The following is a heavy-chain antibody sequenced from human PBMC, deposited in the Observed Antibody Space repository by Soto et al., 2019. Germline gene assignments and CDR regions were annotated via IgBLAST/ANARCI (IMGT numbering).Heavy chain of an antibody. Sequence: WASVKVSCKASGGTFSSYAISWVRQAPGQGLEWMGGIIPIFGTANYAQKFQGRVTITADKSTSTAYMELSSLRSEDTAVYYCATLVVVAAYAFDIWGQGTMVTVSS. CDR3: ATLVVVAAYAFDI. CDR1: GGTFSSYA. V-gene: IGHV1-69*06. J-gene: IGHJ3*02. CDR2: IIPIFGTA. D-gene: IGHD2-15*01.